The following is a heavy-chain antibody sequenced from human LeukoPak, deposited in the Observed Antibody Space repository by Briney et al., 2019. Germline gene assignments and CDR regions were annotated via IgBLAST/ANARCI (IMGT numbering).Heavy chain of an antibody. J-gene: IGHJ5*02. CDR1: GFTASSNY. Sequence: GGSLRLSCAASGFTASSNYMSWVRQAPGKGLEWVSAISGSGGSTYYADSVKGRFTISRDNSKNTLYLQTNSLRAEDTAVYYCAKWLSYPAGPWGQGTLVTVSS. CDR2: ISGSGGST. CDR3: AKWLSYPAGP. V-gene: IGHV3-23*01. D-gene: IGHD1-26*01.